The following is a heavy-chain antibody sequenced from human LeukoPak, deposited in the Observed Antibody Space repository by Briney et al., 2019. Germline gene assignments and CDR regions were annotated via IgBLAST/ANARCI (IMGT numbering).Heavy chain of an antibody. CDR3: AIRGRY. J-gene: IGHJ4*02. V-gene: IGHV3-7*01. CDR1: GFTFSSYA. Sequence: GGSLRLSCAASGFTFSSYAMSWVRQAPGKGLEWVANIKQDGSEKYYEDSVKGRFTISRDNAKNSAYLQMNSLRAEDTAVYYCAIRGRYWGQGTLVTVSS. CDR2: IKQDGSEK. D-gene: IGHD3-16*01.